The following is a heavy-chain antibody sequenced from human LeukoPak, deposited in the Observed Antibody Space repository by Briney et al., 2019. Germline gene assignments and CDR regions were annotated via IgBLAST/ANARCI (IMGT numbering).Heavy chain of an antibody. CDR1: GGSVSRSPYY. CDR2: IYYSGST. Sequence: SETLSLTCTVSGGSVSRSPYYWGWIRQPPGKGLEWIGSIYYSGSTYYNPSLKSRVTISVDTSKNQFSLKLSSVTAADTAVYYCAREREDDSSGYYFVDAFDIWGQGTMVTVSS. CDR3: AREREDDSSGYYFVDAFDI. D-gene: IGHD3-22*01. J-gene: IGHJ3*02. V-gene: IGHV4-39*07.